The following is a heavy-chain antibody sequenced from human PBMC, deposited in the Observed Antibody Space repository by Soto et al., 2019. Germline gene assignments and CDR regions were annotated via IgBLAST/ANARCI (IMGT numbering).Heavy chain of an antibody. D-gene: IGHD2-2*01. CDR1: GYTFTTYS. V-gene: IGHV1-3*01. Sequence: QVQLVQSGPEMKKPGASVKLSCKASGYTFTTYSMHWVRQAPGQRLEWMGWIHAGNGNTEHSQKFQGRVTITRDTSASTAYLELGSLRSEDTAVYYCARAACSSTSCYNYYAYGMDVWGQGTAFTVS. CDR2: IHAGNGNT. CDR3: ARAACSSTSCYNYYAYGMDV. J-gene: IGHJ6*02.